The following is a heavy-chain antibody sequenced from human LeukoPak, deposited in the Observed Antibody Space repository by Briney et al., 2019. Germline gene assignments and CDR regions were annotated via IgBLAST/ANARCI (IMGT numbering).Heavy chain of an antibody. D-gene: IGHD3-22*01. CDR1: GYTFTGYY. J-gene: IGHJ4*02. Sequence: GASVKVSCKASGYTFTGYYMHWVRQAPGQGLEWMGWINPNSGGTNYAQKFQGRVTMTRDTSISTAYMELSRLRSDDTAVYYCARGSAYYYDSSGKFDYWGQGTLVTVSS. CDR2: INPNSGGT. CDR3: ARGSAYYYDSSGKFDY. V-gene: IGHV1-2*02.